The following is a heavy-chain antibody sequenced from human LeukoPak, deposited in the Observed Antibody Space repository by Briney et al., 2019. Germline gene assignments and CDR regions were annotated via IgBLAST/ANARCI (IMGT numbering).Heavy chain of an antibody. CDR1: GYSISSGYY. CDR3: ASSMVRGATIDY. D-gene: IGHD3-10*01. V-gene: IGHV4-38-2*01. J-gene: IGHJ4*02. CDR2: IYHSGST. Sequence: SETLPLTCALPGYSISSGYYWGWIRQPPGKGLEWIGRIYHSGSTYYNPSLKSRVTISVDTSKGQFSLKLSSVTAADTSVYYCASSMVRGATIDYWGQGTLVTVSS.